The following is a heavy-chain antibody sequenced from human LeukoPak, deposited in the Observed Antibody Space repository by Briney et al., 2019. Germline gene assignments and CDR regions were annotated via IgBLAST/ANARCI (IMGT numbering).Heavy chain of an antibody. CDR1: GGSFSGYY. V-gene: IGHV4-34*01. Sequence: PETLSLTCAVYGGSFSGYYWSWIRQPPGKGLEWIGEINHSGSTNYNPSLKSRVTISVDTSKNQFSLKLSSVTAADTAVYYCAREGGITMTEFDPWGQGTLVTVSS. CDR3: AREGGITMTEFDP. J-gene: IGHJ5*02. CDR2: INHSGST. D-gene: IGHD3-22*01.